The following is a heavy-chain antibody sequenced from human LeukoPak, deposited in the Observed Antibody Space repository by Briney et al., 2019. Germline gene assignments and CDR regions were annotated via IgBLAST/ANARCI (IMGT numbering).Heavy chain of an antibody. D-gene: IGHD6-19*01. V-gene: IGHV3-43*02. J-gene: IGHJ4*02. CDR2: ISGDGGST. Sequence: GGSLRLSWAAPGFIFDNYAIHWVRQAPRKGLEWVSLISGDGGSTFYADSVRGRFTISRENTRKSLSLQMSSLRSEDTALYYCARESETSGWYDYWGQGTLVTVSS. CDR1: GFIFDNYA. CDR3: ARESETSGWYDY.